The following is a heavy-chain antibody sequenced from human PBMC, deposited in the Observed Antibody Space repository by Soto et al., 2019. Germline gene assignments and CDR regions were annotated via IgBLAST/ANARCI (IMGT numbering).Heavy chain of an antibody. V-gene: IGHV4-4*07. CDR1: GGSLNNYY. CDR3: ARSPLTHSYAQFDS. J-gene: IGHJ4*02. D-gene: IGHD3-16*01. Sequence: SETLSLTCTVSGGSLNNYYWSWIRQPAGKGLEWIGRIYIVGSTNYNPSLKSRVTMSIDTSKNQFSLRLTSVTAADTAVYYCARSPLTHSYAQFDSWGQGSLVTVSS. CDR2: IYIVGST.